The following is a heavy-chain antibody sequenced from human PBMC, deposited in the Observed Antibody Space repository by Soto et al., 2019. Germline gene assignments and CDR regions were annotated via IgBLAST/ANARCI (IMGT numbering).Heavy chain of an antibody. Sequence: SVKVSCKASGGTFSSYAISWGRQAPGQGLEWMGGIIPIFGTANYAQKFQGRVTITADESTSTAYMELSSLRSEDTAVYYCARERAMVRGVIITSELRYYYGMDVWGQGTTVTVSS. V-gene: IGHV1-69*01. D-gene: IGHD3-10*01. CDR1: GGTFSSYA. CDR3: ARERAMVRGVIITSELRYYYGMDV. J-gene: IGHJ6*02. CDR2: IIPIFGTA.